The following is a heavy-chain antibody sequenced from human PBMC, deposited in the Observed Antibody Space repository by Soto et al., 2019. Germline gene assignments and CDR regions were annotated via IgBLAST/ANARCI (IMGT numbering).Heavy chain of an antibody. CDR1: GGSFSGYY. J-gene: IGHJ4*02. CDR3: ACHVPFSGIIGYYFDN. CDR2: INHSGST. Sequence: SETLSLTCAVYGGSFSGYYWSWIRQPPGKGLEWIGEINHSGSTNYNPSLKSRVTISVDTSKSQFSLNLSSVTAADTAVYYCACHVPFSGIIGYYFDNWGPGTLAIVSS. D-gene: IGHD3-16*02. V-gene: IGHV4-34*01.